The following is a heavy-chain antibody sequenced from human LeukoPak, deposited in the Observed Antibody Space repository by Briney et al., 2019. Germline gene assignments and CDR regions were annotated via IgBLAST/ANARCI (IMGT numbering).Heavy chain of an antibody. V-gene: IGHV1-2*02. J-gene: IGHJ4*02. D-gene: IGHD1-26*01. CDR3: ARPPYSGSYYTDY. CDR1: GYTFTGYY. Sequence: ASVKVSCKASGYTFTGYYMHWVRQAPGQGLEWMGWINPNSGGTNYAQKFQGRVTMTRDTSISTAYMELSRLRSDDTAVYYCARPPYSGSYYTDYWGQGTLSPSPQ. CDR2: INPNSGGT.